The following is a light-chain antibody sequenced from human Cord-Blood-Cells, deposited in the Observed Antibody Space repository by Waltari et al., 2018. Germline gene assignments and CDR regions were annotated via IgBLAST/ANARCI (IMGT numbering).Light chain of an antibody. CDR1: QSVLYSSNKKYY. J-gene: IGKJ2*01. CDR2: WAS. Sequence: DIVLTQSPDSLAGSLGERATINCKSSQSVLYSSNKKYYLAWYQQKPGQPPKLLIYWASTRESGVPDRFSGSGSVTDFTLTISSLQAEDVAVYYCQQYYSTPPTFGQGTKLEIK. V-gene: IGKV4-1*01. CDR3: QQYYSTPPT.